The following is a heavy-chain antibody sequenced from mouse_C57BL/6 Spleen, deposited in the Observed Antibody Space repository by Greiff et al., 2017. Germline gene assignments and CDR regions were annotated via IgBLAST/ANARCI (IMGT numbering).Heavy chain of an antibody. CDR1: GYSFTAYY. CDR2: INPSTGGT. V-gene: IGHV1-42*01. D-gene: IGHD2-3*01. Sequence: VPLQQSGPELVKPGASVTISCKASGYSFTAYYMNWVKQSPQKSLEWIGEINPSTGGTTYNQQCMAKASLTVDKSSSTAYMKLKSRTSEDAAVYYCARTLDGYYAMDYWGQGTSVTVSS. CDR3: ARTLDGYYAMDY. J-gene: IGHJ4*01.